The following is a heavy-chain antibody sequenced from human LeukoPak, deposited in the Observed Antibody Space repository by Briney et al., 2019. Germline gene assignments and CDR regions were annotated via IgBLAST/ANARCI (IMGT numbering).Heavy chain of an antibody. D-gene: IGHD2-15*01. CDR1: GFTFNRYW. V-gene: IGHV3-7*03. J-gene: IGHJ4*02. Sequence: GGSLRLSCAASGFTFNRYWMSWVRQAPGKGLEWVANIKEDGSRKEYVNSVKGRFTISRDNNKNSLFLQMNSLKTEDTALYYCAKDISGIVATATSFDYWGQGTLVTVSS. CDR3: AKDISGIVATATSFDY. CDR2: IKEDGSRK.